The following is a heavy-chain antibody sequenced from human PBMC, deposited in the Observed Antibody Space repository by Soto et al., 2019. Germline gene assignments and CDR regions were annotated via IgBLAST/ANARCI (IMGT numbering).Heavy chain of an antibody. CDR2: ISGSGGST. Sequence: GGSLRLSCAASGFTFSSYAMSWVRQAPGKGLEWVSAISGSGGSTYYADSVKGRFTISRDNSKNTLYLQMNILRAEDTAEYYCARSNYDCWSGRLNYDMDVWGQGTTVTVSS. D-gene: IGHD3-3*01. CDR3: ARSNYDCWSGRLNYDMDV. CDR1: GFTFSSYA. J-gene: IGHJ6*02. V-gene: IGHV3-23*01.